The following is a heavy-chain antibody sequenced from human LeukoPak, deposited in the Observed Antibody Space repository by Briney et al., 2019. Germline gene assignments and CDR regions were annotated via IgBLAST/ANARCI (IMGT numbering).Heavy chain of an antibody. V-gene: IGHV4-34*10. D-gene: IGHD5-12*01. CDR2: INHSGST. CDR3: ARDLRLDI. J-gene: IGHJ3*02. Sequence: PSETLSLTCAVYGGSFSGYYWSWIRQPPGKGLEWIGEINQIGEINHSGSTNYNPSLKSRVTISVDTSKNQFSLKLSSVTAADTAVYYCARDLRLDIWGQGTMVTVSS. CDR1: GGSFSGYY.